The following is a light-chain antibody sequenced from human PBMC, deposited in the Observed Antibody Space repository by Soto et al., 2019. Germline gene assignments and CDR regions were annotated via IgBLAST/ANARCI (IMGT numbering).Light chain of an antibody. V-gene: IGLV2-14*01. CDR1: NTDVGGYNY. J-gene: IGLJ1*01. CDR3: TSYTTSSTLV. CDR2: EVR. Sequence: QSVLTQPASVSGSPGQSITVSCTGTNTDVGGYNYVSWYQHRPGKAPRLMIYEVRNRLSGVSNRFSGSKSGNTASLTISGLQSEDEADYYCTSYTTSSTLVFGTGTKVTVL.